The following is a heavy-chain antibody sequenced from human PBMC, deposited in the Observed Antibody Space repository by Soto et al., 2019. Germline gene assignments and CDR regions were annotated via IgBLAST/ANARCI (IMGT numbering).Heavy chain of an antibody. J-gene: IGHJ4*02. CDR3: ARDAALPGEADRFDY. CDR1: GGSSGGYA. D-gene: IGHD2-15*01. Sequence: SATLPLTWTDAGGSSGGYAGRWIWQPAVNGLARLQLHSTCGYPNYNPSLKSRVTMSVDTSKNQFSLKLSSVTAADTAVYYCARDAALPGEADRFDYWGQRTLVTVPS. V-gene: IGHV4-4*07. CDR2: HSTCGYP.